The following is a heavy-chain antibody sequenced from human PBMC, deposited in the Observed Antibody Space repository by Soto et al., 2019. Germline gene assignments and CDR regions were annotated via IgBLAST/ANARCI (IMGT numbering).Heavy chain of an antibody. CDR1: GHTFTSYA. D-gene: IGHD3-22*01. CDR2: INAGNGNT. V-gene: IGHV1-3*01. Sequence: ASVKVSCKASGHTFTSYAMHWVRQAPGQRLEWMGWINAGNGNTKYSQKFQGRVTITRDTSASTAYMELSSLRSEDTAVYYCARDLITPPYYFDYWGQGTLVTVSS. CDR3: ARDLITPPYYFDY. J-gene: IGHJ4*02.